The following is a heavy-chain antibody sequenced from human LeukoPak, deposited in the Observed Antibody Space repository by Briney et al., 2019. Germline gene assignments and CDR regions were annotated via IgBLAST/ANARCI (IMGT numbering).Heavy chain of an antibody. V-gene: IGHV3-30*18. CDR1: GFTFSSYG. J-gene: IGHJ4*02. CDR3: AKPPEVGATVGYFDY. D-gene: IGHD1-26*01. CDR2: ITCDGSDP. Sequence: GRPLRLSCAASGFTFSSYGMHWVRQAPGKGLEWVALITCDGSDPHYTASVKGRFTISRDNSKNTLFLQMNSLRAEDTAVYYCAKPPEVGATVGYFDYWGQGTLVTVSS.